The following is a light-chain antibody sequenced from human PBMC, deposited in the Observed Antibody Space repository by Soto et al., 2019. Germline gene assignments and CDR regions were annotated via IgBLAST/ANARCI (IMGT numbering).Light chain of an antibody. J-gene: IGKJ1*01. CDR3: QHHSNWPT. CDR1: QSVTAY. CDR2: AAS. Sequence: ERMMTQPPSTVSVYTGHRPTLSCRPSQSVTAYVPWYQQNPGPARSLLICAASRRTTSIPARFSGSGSGTYFTLTISILAPEFCAFYCCQHHSNWPTFGQGTKVDIK. V-gene: IGKV3-11*01.